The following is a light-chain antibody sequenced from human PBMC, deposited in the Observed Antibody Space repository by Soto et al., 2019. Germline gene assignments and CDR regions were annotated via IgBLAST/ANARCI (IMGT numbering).Light chain of an antibody. J-gene: IGLJ3*02. CDR2: DVS. CDR1: SFDVGGYNF. V-gene: IGLV2-11*01. CDR3: CSYAGSYTLV. Sequence: QCALTQPRSVSGSPGQSVTISCTGTSFDVGGYNFVSWYQHHPGKAPKLMIYDVSKRPSGVPDRFSGSKSGSTASLTISGLQAEDEADYYCCSYAGSYTLVFGGGTKVTVL.